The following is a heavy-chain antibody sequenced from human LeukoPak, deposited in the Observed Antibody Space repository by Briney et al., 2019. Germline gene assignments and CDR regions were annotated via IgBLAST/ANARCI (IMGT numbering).Heavy chain of an antibody. CDR3: ASGGLVSRYLDH. Sequence: SGSLSLTCAVSGGSISSSTWWTWVRLPPGKGLEWIGEVFHSGSTNLNPSLKSRLTLSVDESKHEVSLKLTSVTAADTAVYYCASGGLVSRYLDHWGQGTLVTLSS. V-gene: IGHV4-4*02. J-gene: IGHJ4*02. CDR1: GGSISSSTW. D-gene: IGHD3-9*01. CDR2: VFHSGST.